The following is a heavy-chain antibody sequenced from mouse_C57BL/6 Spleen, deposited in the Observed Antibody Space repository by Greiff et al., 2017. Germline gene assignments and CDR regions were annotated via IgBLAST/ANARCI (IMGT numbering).Heavy chain of an antibody. CDR1: GYAFSSSW. CDR3: ARGSNGAY. V-gene: IGHV1-82*01. CDR2: IYPGDGDT. J-gene: IGHJ3*01. Sequence: VQLQQSGPELVKPGASVKISCKASGYAFSSSWMNWVKQRPGKGLEWSGRIYPGDGDTNYKGKFKGKATLTADISSSTAYMKRSSLTSEDSAVYFCARGSNGAYWCQGTLVTVSA. D-gene: IGHD2-5*01.